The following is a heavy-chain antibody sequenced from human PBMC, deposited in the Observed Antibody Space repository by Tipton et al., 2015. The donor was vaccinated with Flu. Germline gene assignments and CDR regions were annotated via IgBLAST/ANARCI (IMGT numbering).Heavy chain of an antibody. CDR2: INHSGTT. J-gene: IGHJ4*02. D-gene: IGHD2-21*02. CDR1: GGFFSGYY. V-gene: IGHV4-34*01. CDR3: ARGYSNCGGDCYSLFDY. Sequence: TLSLTCAVYGGFFSGYYWSWIRQPPGEGLEWIGEINHSGTTHYKPSLKSRLTISVDASKNQFSLRLNSVTAADTAVYYCARGYSNCGGDCYSLFDYWGQGTLVTVSS.